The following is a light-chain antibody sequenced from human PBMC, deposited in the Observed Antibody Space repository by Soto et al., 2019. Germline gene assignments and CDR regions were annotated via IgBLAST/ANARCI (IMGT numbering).Light chain of an antibody. CDR2: AAS. V-gene: IGKV1-17*01. Sequence: VHMTLSSSSLSASVGNSVTIVCRASQGIRNDLGWYQQKQGKAPKRLIYAASSLQSGVPSRFSGSGYGTDFNLTISSLQTEDFATYYCQQFNSYPWTFGQGTKVDIK. CDR3: QQFNSYPWT. J-gene: IGKJ1*01. CDR1: QGIRND.